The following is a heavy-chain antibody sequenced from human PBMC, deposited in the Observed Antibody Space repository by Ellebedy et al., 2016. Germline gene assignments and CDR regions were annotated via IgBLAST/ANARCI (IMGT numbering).Heavy chain of an antibody. V-gene: IGHV4-4*07. CDR3: ARRGGYCSGRSCFDY. Sequence: SETLSLXCTVSGGSISGYYWSWLRQPAGKGLEWIGRIYTNEDTNYNPSLKSRVTISVDTSKNQFSLKVTSVTAADTAVYYCARRGGYCSGRSCFDYWGQGTLVTVSS. CDR1: GGSISGYY. J-gene: IGHJ4*02. D-gene: IGHD2-15*01. CDR2: IYTNEDT.